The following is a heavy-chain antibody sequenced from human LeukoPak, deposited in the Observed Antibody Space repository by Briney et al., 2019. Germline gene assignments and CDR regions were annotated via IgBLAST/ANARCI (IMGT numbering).Heavy chain of an antibody. CDR1: GGSISSGDYY. J-gene: IGHJ4*02. CDR2: IYYSGST. D-gene: IGHD2-21*02. V-gene: IGHV4-30-4*08. Sequence: PSETLSLTCTVSGGSISSGDYYWSWFPQPPGKGLKGMGYIYYSGSTYYNPSLKSRVTISVDKSKNQFSLKLSSVTAADTAVYYCARVGVAHCGGDCYHSPHYFDYWGQGTLVTVSS. CDR3: ARVGVAHCGGDCYHSPHYFDY.